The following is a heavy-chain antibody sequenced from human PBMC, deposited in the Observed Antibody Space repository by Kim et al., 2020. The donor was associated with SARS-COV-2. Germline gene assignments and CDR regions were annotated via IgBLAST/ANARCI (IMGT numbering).Heavy chain of an antibody. CDR2: INHSGST. V-gene: IGHV4-34*01. D-gene: IGHD4-17*01. J-gene: IGHJ4*02. CDR3: ARGSGDDYGDYHGHYFDY. Sequence: SETLSLTCAVYGGSFSGYYWSWIRQPPGKGLEWIGEINHSGSTNYNPSLKSRVTISVDTSKNQFSLKLSSVTAADTAVYYCARGSGDDYGDYHGHYFDYWGRGTL. CDR1: GGSFSGYY.